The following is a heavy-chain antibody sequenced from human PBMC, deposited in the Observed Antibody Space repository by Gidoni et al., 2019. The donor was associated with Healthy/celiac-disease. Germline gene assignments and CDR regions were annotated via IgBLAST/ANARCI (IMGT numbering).Heavy chain of an antibody. CDR1: GSTVCSNY. Sequence: EVQLVESGGGLVQSGGSVRLLCAASGSTVCSNYMSWVRQAPGKGLEWVSVIYSGGSTYYADSVKGRFTISRDNSKNTLYLQMNSLRAEDTAVYYCAREIDYYGSGSYYDYWGQGTLVTVSS. V-gene: IGHV3-66*01. J-gene: IGHJ4*02. CDR3: AREIDYYGSGSYYDY. CDR2: IYSGGST. D-gene: IGHD3-10*01.